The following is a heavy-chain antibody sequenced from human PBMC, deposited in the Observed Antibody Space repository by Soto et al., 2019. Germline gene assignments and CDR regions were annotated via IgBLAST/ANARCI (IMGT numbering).Heavy chain of an antibody. V-gene: IGHV3-7*04. CDR3: AREYYDFWSGYLGFWYYGMDV. J-gene: IGHJ6*02. CDR1: GFTFSSYW. CDR2: IKQDGSEK. D-gene: IGHD3-3*01. Sequence: EVQLVESGGGLVQPGGSLRLSCAASGFTFSSYWMSWVRQAPGKGLEWVANIKQDGSEKYYVDSVKGRFTISRDNAKNSLYLQMNSLRAEDTAVYYCAREYYDFWSGYLGFWYYGMDVWGQGTTVTVSS.